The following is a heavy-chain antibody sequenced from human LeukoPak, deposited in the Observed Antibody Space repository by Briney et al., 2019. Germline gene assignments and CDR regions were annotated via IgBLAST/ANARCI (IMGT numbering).Heavy chain of an antibody. CDR3: ARGGLGMKENNFDY. D-gene: IGHD7-27*01. J-gene: IGHJ4*02. CDR2: ISYDGSNK. V-gene: IGHV3-30*04. Sequence: GGSLRLSCAASGFTFSSYAMHWVRQAPGKGLEWVAVISYDGSNKYYADSVKGRFTISRDNSKNTLYLQMNSLRAEDTAVYYCARGGLGMKENNFDYWGQGTLVTASS. CDR1: GFTFSSYA.